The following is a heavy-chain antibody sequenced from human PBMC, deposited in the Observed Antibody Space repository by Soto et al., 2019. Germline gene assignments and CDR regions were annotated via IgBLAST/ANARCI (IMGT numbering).Heavy chain of an antibody. J-gene: IGHJ4*02. CDR2: IIAYYGDT. D-gene: IGHD1-1*01. Sequence: QVQMVQSANEVKRPGASVKVSCKASGYTFTNYGISWVRQAPGQGLEWMGWIIAYYGDTKYAPEVQGRVTLTSDISTNTAFMEVRKLLSADTAMYFCVRESVPMGTIVTIAYWGQGTLVSVSS. V-gene: IGHV1-18*01. CDR1: GYTFTNYG. CDR3: VRESVPMGTIVTIAY.